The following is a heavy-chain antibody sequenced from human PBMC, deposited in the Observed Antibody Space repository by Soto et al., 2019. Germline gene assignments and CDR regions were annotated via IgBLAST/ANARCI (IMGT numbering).Heavy chain of an antibody. D-gene: IGHD3-3*01. CDR2: IWYDGSNK. Sequence: QLQLVESGGGVVQPGRSLRLSCAASGFTFSSYGMHWVRQAPGKGLGWVAVIWYDGSNKYYADSVKGRFTISRDNSKNTLYLQMNSLRAEDTAVYYCARDYDGYNYYYYYGMDVWGQGTTVTVSS. J-gene: IGHJ6*02. CDR1: GFTFSSYG. CDR3: ARDYDGYNYYYYYGMDV. V-gene: IGHV3-33*01.